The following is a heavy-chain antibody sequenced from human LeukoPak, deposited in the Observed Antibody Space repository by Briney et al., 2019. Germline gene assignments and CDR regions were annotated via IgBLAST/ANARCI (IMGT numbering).Heavy chain of an antibody. CDR1: GGSISSSSYY. J-gene: IGHJ4*02. CDR2: IYYSGST. V-gene: IGHV4-39*07. D-gene: IGHD4-23*01. CDR3: ARDERYDYGGNSVDY. Sequence: SETLSLTCTVSGGSISSSSYYWGWIRQPPGKGLEWIGSIYYSGSTYYNPSLKSRVTISADTSKNQFSLKLSSETAADTAVYYCARDERYDYGGNSVDYWGQGTLVTVSS.